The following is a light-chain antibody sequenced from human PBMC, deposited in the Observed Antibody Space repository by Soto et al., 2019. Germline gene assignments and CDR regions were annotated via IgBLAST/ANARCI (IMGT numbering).Light chain of an antibody. V-gene: IGKV3-20*01. CDR3: QQYYSYPWT. J-gene: IGKJ1*01. CDR2: GAS. Sequence: EIVLTQSPGTLSLYPGERATLSCRASQSVSSSYLAWYQQKPGQAPRLLIYGASSRATGIPDRFSGSGSGTDFTLTISRLEPEDFAVYYCQQYYSYPWTFGQGTKVDIK. CDR1: QSVSSSY.